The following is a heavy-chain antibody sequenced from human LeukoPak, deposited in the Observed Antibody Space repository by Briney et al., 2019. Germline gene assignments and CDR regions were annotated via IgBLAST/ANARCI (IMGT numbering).Heavy chain of an antibody. Sequence: KNGESLKISCKASGYTFTNYWIGWVRQMPGKGLEWMGIIYPGDSDARYSPSFHGQVTISVDKSISTAYLQWRSLKASDTAMYYCARRSNSGWSYDYWGQGTLVTVSS. J-gene: IGHJ4*02. CDR2: IYPGDSDA. V-gene: IGHV5-51*01. CDR3: ARRSNSGWSYDY. CDR1: GYTFTNYW. D-gene: IGHD6-19*01.